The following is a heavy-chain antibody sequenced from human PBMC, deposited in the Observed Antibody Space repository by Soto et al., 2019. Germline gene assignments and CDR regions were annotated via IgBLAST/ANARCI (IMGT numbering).Heavy chain of an antibody. Sequence: QVQLVQSGAEVKKPGASVQVSCKASGYTFTSYALHWVRQARGERPEWMGWINAANGDTKSSKKFQGRVTITRDTSESTGYMELSSLRSEDTAVYFCGRAVVGATGEILYNAMDVWGQGTTVTVSS. D-gene: IGHD1-26*01. CDR3: GRAVVGATGEILYNAMDV. J-gene: IGHJ6*02. V-gene: IGHV1-3*01. CDR2: INAANGDT. CDR1: GYTFTSYA.